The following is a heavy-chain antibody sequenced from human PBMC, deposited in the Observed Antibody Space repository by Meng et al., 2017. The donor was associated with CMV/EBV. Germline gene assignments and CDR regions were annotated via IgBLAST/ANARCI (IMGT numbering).Heavy chain of an antibody. J-gene: IGHJ4*02. CDR1: GFTFSSSA. D-gene: IGHD2-8*01. V-gene: IGHV3-30*02. CDR3: AKDLYYSFDY. CDR2: IAHDGSAK. Sequence: QVLLVESWGGVVQPGGSLRLSCAASGFTFSSSAMHWVRQPPGKGLEWVSFIAHDGSAKTYTDSVKGRFTISRDDSENTVYLEMNSLRVEDTAVYYCAKDLYYSFDYWGQGTLVTVSS.